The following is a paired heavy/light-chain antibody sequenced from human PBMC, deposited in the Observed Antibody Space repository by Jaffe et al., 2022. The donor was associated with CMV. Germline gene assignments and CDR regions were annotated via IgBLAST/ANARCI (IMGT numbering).Light chain of an antibody. CDR1: RSVNSNY. V-gene: IGKV3-20*01. Sequence: EIVLTQSPGTLSLSPGERATLSCRASRSVNSNYLAWHQQKPGQAPRLLIYGASTRASGIPDRFSGSGSGTDFTLTISRLEPEDFAVYYCHQYSSSPRTFGQGTKVEIK. J-gene: IGKJ1*01. CDR3: HQYSSSPRT. CDR2: GAS.
Heavy chain of an antibody. CDR3: ARGDYYHL. CDR1: GDSIGSYY. CDR2: IYYTAST. Sequence: QVQLQESGPGLVKPSETLSLTCTVSGDSIGSYYWSWIRQPPGKGLEWIGYIYYTASTNYNPLLQSRVTISADTSKNQFSLKLSSVTAADTAVYYCARGDYYHLWGQGILVTVSS. V-gene: IGHV4-59*01. J-gene: IGHJ4*02. D-gene: IGHD3-3*01.